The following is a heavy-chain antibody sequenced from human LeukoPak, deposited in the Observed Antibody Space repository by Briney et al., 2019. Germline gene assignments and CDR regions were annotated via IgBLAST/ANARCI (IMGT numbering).Heavy chain of an antibody. CDR3: ARDLRVVVAAQFNPDY. J-gene: IGHJ4*02. D-gene: IGHD2-15*01. Sequence: GGFLRLSCAASGFTFSSYSMNWVRQAPGKGLEWVSSISSSSSYIYYADSVKGRFTISRDNAKNSLYLQMNSLRAEDTAVYYCARDLRVVVAAQFNPDYWGQGTLVTVSS. CDR1: GFTFSSYS. V-gene: IGHV3-21*01. CDR2: ISSSSSYI.